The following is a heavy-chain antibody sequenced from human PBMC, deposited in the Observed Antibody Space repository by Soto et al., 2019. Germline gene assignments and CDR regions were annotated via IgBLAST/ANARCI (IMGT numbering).Heavy chain of an antibody. CDR3: AGALGVRGVILFAYLDY. Sequence: GGSLRLSCAASGFTFSSYSMNWVRQAPGKGLEWVSGINWNGGSTGYADSVKGRFTISRDNAKNSLYLQMNSLRAEDTALYYCAGALGVRGVILFAYLDYWGQGTLVTVSS. J-gene: IGHJ4*02. V-gene: IGHV3-20*04. D-gene: IGHD3-10*01. CDR1: GFTFSSYS. CDR2: INWNGGST.